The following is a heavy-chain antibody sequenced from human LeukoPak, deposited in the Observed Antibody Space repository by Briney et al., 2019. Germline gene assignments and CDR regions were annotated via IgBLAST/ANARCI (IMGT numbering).Heavy chain of an antibody. V-gene: IGHV4-59*08. CDR1: GGSISSYY. Sequence: SETLSLTCTVSGGSISSYYWSWIRQSPGKGLEWIGYTYYSGSTNYNPSLKSRVTISVDTSKNQFSLKLSSVTAADTAVYYCARHWQGTAMVHYYYYYYMDVWGKGTTVTISS. D-gene: IGHD5-18*01. J-gene: IGHJ6*03. CDR3: ARHWQGTAMVHYYYYYYMDV. CDR2: TYYSGST.